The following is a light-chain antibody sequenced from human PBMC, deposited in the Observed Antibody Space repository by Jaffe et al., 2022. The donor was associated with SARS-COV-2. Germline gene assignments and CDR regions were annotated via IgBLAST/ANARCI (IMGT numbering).Light chain of an antibody. V-gene: IGKV3-20*01. CDR3: QQYGSSPWT. CDR2: GAS. J-gene: IGKJ1*01. CDR1: QSVTSSY. Sequence: EIVLTQSPGTLFLSPGERATLSCRASQSVTSSYLAWYQQKPGQAPRLLIYGASSRATGIPDRFSGSGSETDFTLTISRLEPEDFAVYYCQQYGSSPWTFGQGTKVEVK.